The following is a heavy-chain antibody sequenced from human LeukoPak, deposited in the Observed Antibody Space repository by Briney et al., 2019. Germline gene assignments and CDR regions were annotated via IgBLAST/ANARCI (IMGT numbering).Heavy chain of an antibody. Sequence: GASVTVSCKASGYTFTGYYMHWVRQALGQGLEWMGWINPNSGGTNYAQKFQGRVTMTRDTSISTAYMELSRLRSDDTAVYYCARGEYCSSTSCLRFDPWGQGTLVTVSS. J-gene: IGHJ5*02. D-gene: IGHD2-2*01. V-gene: IGHV1-2*02. CDR3: ARGEYCSSTSCLRFDP. CDR2: INPNSGGT. CDR1: GYTFTGYY.